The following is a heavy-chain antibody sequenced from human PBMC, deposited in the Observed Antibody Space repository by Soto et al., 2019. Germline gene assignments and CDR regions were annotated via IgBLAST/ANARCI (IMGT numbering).Heavy chain of an antibody. Sequence: GESLKISCKGSGYSFTSYWIGWVRQMPGKGLEWMGIIYPGDSDTRYSPSFQGQVTISADKSISTAYLQWSSLKASDTAMYYCARHPLPGYGSPYFDYWGQGTLVTVSS. J-gene: IGHJ4*02. CDR1: GYSFTSYW. V-gene: IGHV5-51*01. D-gene: IGHD4-17*01. CDR3: ARHPLPGYGSPYFDY. CDR2: IYPGDSDT.